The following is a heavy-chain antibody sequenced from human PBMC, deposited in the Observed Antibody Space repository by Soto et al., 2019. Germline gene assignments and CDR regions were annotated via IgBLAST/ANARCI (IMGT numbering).Heavy chain of an antibody. CDR2: ISGDNGTP. D-gene: IGHD2-21*01. CDR3: ARDVFCGGAPACPDMDV. J-gene: IGHJ6*02. V-gene: IGHV1-18*04. CDR1: GYTFSGYS. Sequence: QGVLEQSGGEVKKPGASVKVSCKASGYTFSGYSITWVRQAPGQGLEWMGRISGDNGTPNYARTLRDRLTLTTDTSTSTAYMELRSLTSDDTAVYYCARDVFCGGAPACPDMDVWGQGTTVTVSS.